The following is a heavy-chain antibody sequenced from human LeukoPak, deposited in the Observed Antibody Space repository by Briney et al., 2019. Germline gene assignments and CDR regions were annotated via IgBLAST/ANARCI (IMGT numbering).Heavy chain of an antibody. CDR2: INHSGST. J-gene: IGHJ4*02. D-gene: IGHD3-3*01. CDR1: GGSFSGYY. CDR3: ARGDYDFWSGYYPRVLDY. Sequence: SETLSLTCAVYGGSFSGYYWSWIRQPPGKGLEWIGEINHSGSTNYNPSLKSRVTISVDTSKNQFSLKLSSVTAADTAVYYCARGDYDFWSGYYPRVLDYWGQGTLVIVSS. V-gene: IGHV4-34*01.